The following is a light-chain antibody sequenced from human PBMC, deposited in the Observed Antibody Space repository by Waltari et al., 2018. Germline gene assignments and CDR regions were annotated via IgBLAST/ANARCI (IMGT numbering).Light chain of an antibody. CDR3: QSADSSGTYWV. J-gene: IGLJ3*02. V-gene: IGLV3-25*03. CDR2: KDP. Sequence: SYELTQPPSVSVSPGQTARITCSGDALPKQYAYWYQQKPGQAPVVVIYKDPERPSGIPERFSGSSSGTTVTLTISGVQAEDEADYYCQSADSSGTYWVFGGGTKLTVL. CDR1: ALPKQY.